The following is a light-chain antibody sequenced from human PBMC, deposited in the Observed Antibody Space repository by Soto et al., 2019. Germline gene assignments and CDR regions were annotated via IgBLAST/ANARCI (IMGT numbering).Light chain of an antibody. V-gene: IGLV2-23*01. Sequence: QSVLTQPASVSGSPGQSITISCTGTSSDIGSYNLVSWYQQHPGKAPKLIIYVGSKRPSGVSNRFSGSKSGNKASLTISGFQVEDEADYYCCSYAGISTYYVFGTGTKVTVL. CDR3: CSYAGISTYYV. J-gene: IGLJ1*01. CDR2: VGS. CDR1: SSDIGSYNL.